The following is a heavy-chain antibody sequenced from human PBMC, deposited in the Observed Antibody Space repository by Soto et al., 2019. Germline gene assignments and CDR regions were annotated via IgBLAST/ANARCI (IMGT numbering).Heavy chain of an antibody. CDR1: GFTFSSYS. Sequence: GGSLRLSCAASGFTFSSYSMNWVRQAPGKGLEWVSSISSSSSYIYYADSVKGRFTISRDNAKNSLYLQMNSLRAEDTAVYYCARDPEPGYSSSTRCYLRGNWLDPWGQGTLVTVYS. CDR2: ISSSSSYI. J-gene: IGHJ5*02. V-gene: IGHV3-21*01. D-gene: IGHD2-2*01. CDR3: ARDPEPGYSSSTRCYLRGNWLDP.